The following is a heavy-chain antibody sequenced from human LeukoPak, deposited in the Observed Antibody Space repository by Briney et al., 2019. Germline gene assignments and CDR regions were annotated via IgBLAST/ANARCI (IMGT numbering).Heavy chain of an antibody. CDR3: ARDPRSGRWLQRYCYMDV. CDR2: IRYDGSNK. CDR1: GFTFSSYG. J-gene: IGHJ6*03. D-gene: IGHD5-24*01. Sequence: GGSLRLSCAASGFTFSSYGMHWVRQAPGKGLEWVAFIRYDGSNKYYADSVKGRFTISRDNSKNTLYLQMNSLRAEDTAVYYCARDPRSGRWLQRYCYMDVWGKGTTVTVSS. V-gene: IGHV3-30*02.